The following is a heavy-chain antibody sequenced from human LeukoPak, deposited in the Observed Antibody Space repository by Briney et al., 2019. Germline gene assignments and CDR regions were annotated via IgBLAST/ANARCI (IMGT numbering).Heavy chain of an antibody. CDR1: GGSISSYY. V-gene: IGHV4-59*08. Sequence: SETLSLTCTVSGGSISSYYWSWIRQPPGKGLEWIGYIYYSGSTNYNPSLKSRVTISVDTSKNQFSLKLSSVTAADTAVYYCARLRTPPGVRYCSSTSCYGPSDYWGQGTLVTVSS. J-gene: IGHJ4*02. CDR2: IYYSGST. CDR3: ARLRTPPGVRYCSSTSCYGPSDY. D-gene: IGHD2-2*01.